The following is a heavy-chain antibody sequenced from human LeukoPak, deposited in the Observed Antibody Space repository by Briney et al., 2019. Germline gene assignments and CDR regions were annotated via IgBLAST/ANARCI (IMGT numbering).Heavy chain of an antibody. D-gene: IGHD1-26*01. Sequence: PSETLSLTCAVYGGSFSGYYWSWIRQPPGEGLEWIGEINHSGSTNYNPSLKSRVTISVDTSKNQFSLKLSSVTAADTAVYYCASGGATTSPGDYWGQGTLVTVS. CDR1: GGSFSGYY. CDR2: INHSGST. CDR3: ASGGATTSPGDY. J-gene: IGHJ4*02. V-gene: IGHV4-34*01.